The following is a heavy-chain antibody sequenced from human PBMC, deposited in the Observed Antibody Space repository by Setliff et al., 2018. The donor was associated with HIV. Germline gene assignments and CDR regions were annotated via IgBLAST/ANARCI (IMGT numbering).Heavy chain of an antibody. CDR3: ARDGRAAMVPFDP. CDR2: IYSGGST. CDR1: GGSIRTGSYY. J-gene: IGHJ5*02. V-gene: IGHV4-39*07. D-gene: IGHD5-18*01. Sequence: PSETLSLTCTVSGGSIRTGSYYWGWIRQPPGKRLEWLASIYSGGSTLYNPSLKSRVTISRDTSKNRFSLKLTAVTAADTAVYYCARDGRAAMVPFDPWGQGTLVTVSS.